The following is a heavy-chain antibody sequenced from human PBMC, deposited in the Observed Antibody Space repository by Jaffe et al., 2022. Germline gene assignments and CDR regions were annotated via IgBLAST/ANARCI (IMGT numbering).Heavy chain of an antibody. V-gene: IGHV4-38-2*02. D-gene: IGHD3-9*01. J-gene: IGHJ4*02. CDR1: GYSISSGYY. Sequence: QVQLQESGPGLVKPSETLSLTCAVSGYSISSGYYWGWIRQPPGKGLEWIGSIYHSGSTYYNPSLKSRVTISVDTSKNQFSLKLSSVTAADTAVYYCARDLGVLRYFDWPLGYFDYWGQGTLVTVSS. CDR2: IYHSGST. CDR3: ARDLGVLRYFDWPLGYFDY.